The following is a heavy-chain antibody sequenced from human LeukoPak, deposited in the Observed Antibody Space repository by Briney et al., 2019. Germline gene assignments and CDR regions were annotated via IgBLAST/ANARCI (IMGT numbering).Heavy chain of an antibody. CDR2: INANSGGT. D-gene: IGHD6-13*01. V-gene: IGHV1-2*02. CDR3: ARVGSPGIATWVY. Sequence: ASVKVSCKASGYTFTGYYLHWVRLAPGQGLEWMGWINANSGGTDYPQKFQGRVTMTRDTSINTAYTELSRLRSDDTAVYYCARVGSPGIATWVYWGQGTLVTVSS. CDR1: GYTFTGYY. J-gene: IGHJ4*02.